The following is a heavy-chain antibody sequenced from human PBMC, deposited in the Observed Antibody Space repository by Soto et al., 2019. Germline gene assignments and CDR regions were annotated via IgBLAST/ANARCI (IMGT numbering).Heavy chain of an antibody. CDR2: IYYSGST. D-gene: IGHD3-10*01. J-gene: IGHJ4*02. CDR3: ARAGTNMVQFDY. Sequence: SETLSLTCTVSGGSISSYYWSWIRQPAGKGLEWIGHIYYSGSTSYSPSLKSRVSISVDTSKNQFSLEVHSVTAADTAVYYCARAGTNMVQFDYWGQGTLVTVSS. V-gene: IGHV4-59*01. CDR1: GGSISSYY.